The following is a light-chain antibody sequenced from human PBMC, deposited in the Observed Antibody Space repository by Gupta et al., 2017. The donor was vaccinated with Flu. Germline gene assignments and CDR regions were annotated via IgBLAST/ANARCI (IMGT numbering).Light chain of an antibody. J-gene: IGKJ1*01. V-gene: IGKV1-12*02. Sequence: IQMTQFPSSVSASVGDRVTLTCRASQHISNWVAWYQQLPGKAPKILIFSASTLQSGVPSRFSGSGYGTDFTLTISSLQAEDFATYFCQQSQSFPWTFGQGSRLEIK. CDR2: SAS. CDR1: QHISNW. CDR3: QQSQSFPWT.